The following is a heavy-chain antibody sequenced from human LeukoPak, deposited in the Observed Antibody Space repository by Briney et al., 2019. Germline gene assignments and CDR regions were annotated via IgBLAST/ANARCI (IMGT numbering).Heavy chain of an antibody. D-gene: IGHD3-22*01. CDR2: IYYSGST. V-gene: IGHV4-59*01. CDR1: GGSISSYY. J-gene: IGHJ4*02. Sequence: SETLSLTCTVSGGSISSYYWSWIRQPPGKGLEWIGYIYYSGSTNYNPSLKSRVTISVDTSKNQFSLKLCSVTAADTAVYCCARGYYDSSGYYYYFDYWGQGTLVTVSS. CDR3: ARGYYDSSGYYYYFDY.